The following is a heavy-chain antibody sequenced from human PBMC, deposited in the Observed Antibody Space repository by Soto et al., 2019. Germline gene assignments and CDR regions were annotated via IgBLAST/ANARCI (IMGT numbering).Heavy chain of an antibody. V-gene: IGHV4-34*01. Sequence: SETLSLTCAVYGGSFSGYYWSWIRQPPGKGLEWIGEINHSGSTNYNPSLKSRVTISVDTSKNQFSLKLSSVTAADTAVYYCARATPKYYGSGSYSGSIYYYYYMDVWGKGTTVTVSS. D-gene: IGHD3-10*01. CDR2: INHSGST. J-gene: IGHJ6*03. CDR1: GGSFSGYY. CDR3: ARATPKYYGSGSYSGSIYYYYYMDV.